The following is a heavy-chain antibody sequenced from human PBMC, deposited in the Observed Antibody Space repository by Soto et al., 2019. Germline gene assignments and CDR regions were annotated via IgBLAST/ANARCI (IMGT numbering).Heavy chain of an antibody. J-gene: IGHJ4*02. D-gene: IGHD5-12*01. CDR1: GGSISSSSYY. CDR2: IYYSGST. V-gene: IGHV4-39*01. Sequence: SETLSLTCTVSGGSISSSSYYWGWIRQPPGKGLEWIGSIYYSGSTYYNPSLKSRVTISVDTSKNQFSLKLSSVTAADTAVYYCASVPYSGTRTYWGQGTLVTVSS. CDR3: ASVPYSGTRTY.